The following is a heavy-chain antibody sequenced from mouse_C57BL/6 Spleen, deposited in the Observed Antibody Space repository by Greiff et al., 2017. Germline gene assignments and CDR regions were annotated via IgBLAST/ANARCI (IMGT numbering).Heavy chain of an antibody. V-gene: IGHV1-53*01. CDR2: INPSNGGT. D-gene: IGHD2-1*01. CDR1: GYTFTSYW. CDR3: ARGDGNYDGWFAY. J-gene: IGHJ3*01. Sequence: VQLQQSGTELVKPGASVKLSCKASGYTFTSYWMHWVKQRPGQGLEWIGNINPSNGGTNYNEKFKSKATLTVDKSSSTAYMQLSSLTSEDSAVYYCARGDGNYDGWFAYWGQGTLVTVSA.